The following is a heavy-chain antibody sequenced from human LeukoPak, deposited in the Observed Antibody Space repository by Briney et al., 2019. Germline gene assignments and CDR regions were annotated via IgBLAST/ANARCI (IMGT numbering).Heavy chain of an antibody. V-gene: IGHV1-18*01. CDR2: ISAYNGNT. CDR3: ARGVDGYLFDY. Sequence: ASVKVSCKASGYIFNNYGITWVRQTPGQGLEWMGWISAYNGNTNYAQKLQGRVTMTTDTSTSTAYMELRSLRSDDTAVYYCARGVDGYLFDYWGQGTLVTVSS. J-gene: IGHJ4*02. D-gene: IGHD5-24*01. CDR1: GYIFNNYG.